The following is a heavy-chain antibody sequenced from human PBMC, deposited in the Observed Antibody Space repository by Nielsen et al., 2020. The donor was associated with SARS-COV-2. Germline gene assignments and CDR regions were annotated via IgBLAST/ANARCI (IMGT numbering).Heavy chain of an antibody. CDR3: ARLRFDNGALYFDY. J-gene: IGHJ4*02. D-gene: IGHD2-8*01. CDR2: INHNGRA. CDR1: GASFTAYH. V-gene: IGHV4-34*01. Sequence: GSLRLSCAVHGASFTAYHWSWVRQSPGRGLEWIGEINHNGRANYNPSLKSRVTISVDTAKNQLSLKLSSVTAADTAVYYCARLRFDNGALYFDYWGQGTLVTVSS.